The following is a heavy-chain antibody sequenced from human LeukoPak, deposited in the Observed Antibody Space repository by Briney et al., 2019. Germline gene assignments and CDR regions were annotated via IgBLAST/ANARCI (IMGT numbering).Heavy chain of an antibody. CDR3: ARDRTGGYIDY. V-gene: IGHV3-7*03. Sequence: PGGSLRLSCAASGLTFSNYWMSWVRQAPGKGLEWVANIKEDGSEKYYVDSMKGRFTISRDNAKNSLYLQMSSLRVEDTAVYYCARDRTGGYIDYWGQGTLVTVSS. D-gene: IGHD4-23*01. CDR2: IKEDGSEK. J-gene: IGHJ4*02. CDR1: GLTFSNYW.